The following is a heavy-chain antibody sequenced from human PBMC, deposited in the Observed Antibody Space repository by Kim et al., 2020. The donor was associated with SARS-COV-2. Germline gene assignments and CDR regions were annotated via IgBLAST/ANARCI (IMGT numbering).Heavy chain of an antibody. V-gene: IGHV3-48*02. J-gene: IGHJ2*01. D-gene: IGHD3-9*01. CDR3: ASSGDILFDL. CDR2: ISFSSSTI. Sequence: GGSLRLSCAASGFTFFTYNMNWVRQAPGKGLEWISYISFSSSTIYYADSVKGRFTISRDNAKNSLYLQMNSLRDEDTAVYYCASSGDILFDLWGRGTLVT. CDR1: GFTFFTYN.